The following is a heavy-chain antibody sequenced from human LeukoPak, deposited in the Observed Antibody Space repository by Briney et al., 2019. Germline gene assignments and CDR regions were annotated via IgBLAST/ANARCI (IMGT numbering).Heavy chain of an antibody. V-gene: IGHV4-30-4*01. Sequence: SETLSLTCTVSGGSISSGDYYWSWIRQPPGKGLEWIGYIYYSGSTYYNPSHKSRVTISVDTSKNQFSLKLSSVTAADTAVYYCAREPYDYGGNSDAFDIWGQGTMVTVSS. D-gene: IGHD4-23*01. J-gene: IGHJ3*02. CDR2: IYYSGST. CDR1: GGSISSGDYY. CDR3: AREPYDYGGNSDAFDI.